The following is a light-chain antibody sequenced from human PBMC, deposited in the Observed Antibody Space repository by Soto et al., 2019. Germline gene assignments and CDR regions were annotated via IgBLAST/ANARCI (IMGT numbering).Light chain of an antibody. CDR2: GAS. CDR3: QQYNNWPQT. V-gene: IGKV3-15*01. J-gene: IGKJ1*01. Sequence: IVMTQSPATLSVSPGERATLSCRASRSVSSNLAWYQQKPGQAPRLLIYGASTRATGIPARFSGSGSGTEFTLTISSLQSEDFAVYYCQQYNNWPQTFGQGTKV. CDR1: RSVSSN.